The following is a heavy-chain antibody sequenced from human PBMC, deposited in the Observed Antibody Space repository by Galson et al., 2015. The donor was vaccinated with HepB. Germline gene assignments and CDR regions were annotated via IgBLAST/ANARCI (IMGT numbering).Heavy chain of an antibody. CDR1: GFTFSSYG. J-gene: IGHJ3*02. CDR3: AKVYDSSGYYLHDAFDI. Sequence: SLRLSCAASGFTFSSYGMHWVRQAPGKGLEWVAVISYDGSNKYYADSVKGRFTISRDNSKNTPYLQMNSLRAEDTAVYYCAKVYDSSGYYLHDAFDIWGQGTMVTVSS. V-gene: IGHV3-30*18. D-gene: IGHD3-22*01. CDR2: ISYDGSNK.